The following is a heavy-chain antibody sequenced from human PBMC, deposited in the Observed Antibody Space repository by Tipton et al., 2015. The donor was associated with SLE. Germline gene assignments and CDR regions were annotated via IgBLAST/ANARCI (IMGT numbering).Heavy chain of an antibody. D-gene: IGHD4-17*01. V-gene: IGHV3-48*03. CDR1: GFIFSSYE. Sequence: SLRLSCAASGFIFSSYEMNWVRQAPGKGLEWISYISSRGDTIYYADSVKGRFTISRDNAKNSLFLQMNSLRAEDTAVYYCASLRGVSTVTREDAFDVWGQGTMVTASS. J-gene: IGHJ3*01. CDR3: ASLRGVSTVTREDAFDV. CDR2: ISSRGDTI.